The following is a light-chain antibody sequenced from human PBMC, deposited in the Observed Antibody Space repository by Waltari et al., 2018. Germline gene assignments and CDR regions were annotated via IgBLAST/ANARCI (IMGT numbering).Light chain of an antibody. CDR1: RRDVGCYMF. CDR2: DVV. Sequence: QSALTHPRSVSGYPGQPVTISCSGTRRDVGCYMFVSWYPQHPGNAPKLLIYDVVKRPSGVPDRFSGSKSGNTASLTISGLQTEDESDYYCCSYAGSYTFVFGGGTQLTVL. J-gene: IGLJ7*01. CDR3: CSYAGSYTFV. V-gene: IGLV2-11*01.